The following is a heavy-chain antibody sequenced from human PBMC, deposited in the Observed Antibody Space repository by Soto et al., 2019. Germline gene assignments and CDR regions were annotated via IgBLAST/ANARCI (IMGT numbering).Heavy chain of an antibody. CDR1: GYTFTSYG. CDR3: AKQTSRYTRYSSSWYVDY. Sequence: ASVKVSCKASGYTFTSYGISWVRQAPGQGLEWMGWISAYNGNTNYAQKLQGRVTMTTDNSKNTLYLQMNSLRAEDTAVYYCAKQTSRYTRYSSSWYVDYWGQGTLVTVSS. CDR2: ISAYNGNT. J-gene: IGHJ4*02. D-gene: IGHD6-13*01. V-gene: IGHV1-18*01.